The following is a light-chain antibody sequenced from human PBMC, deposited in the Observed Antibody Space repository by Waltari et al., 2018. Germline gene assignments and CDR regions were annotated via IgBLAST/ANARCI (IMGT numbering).Light chain of an antibody. Sequence: EIVLTQSPATLSLFPGDRATLSCRASQTVGTFLAWYQQKPGQPPRLLIYDASNRATGIPARFSGSGSGTDFTLTISSLEPGDSAVYYCQQRSDRPPVSFGQGTKLEIK. CDR3: QQRSDRPPVS. CDR2: DAS. CDR1: QTVGTF. J-gene: IGKJ2*03. V-gene: IGKV3-11*01.